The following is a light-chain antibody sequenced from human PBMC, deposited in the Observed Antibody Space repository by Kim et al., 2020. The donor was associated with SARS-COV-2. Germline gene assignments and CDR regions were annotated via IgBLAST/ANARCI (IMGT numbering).Light chain of an antibody. J-gene: IGKJ2*01. CDR1: QSISSTY. Sequence: EIVLTQSPGTLSLSPGERATLSCRASQSISSTYLAWYQHKPGQAPRLRIYGASNRATGIPDRFSGSGSGTDFTLTISRLEPEDFAVYYCQQYGSSPPYTFGQGTKLEI. CDR2: GAS. CDR3: QQYGSSPPYT. V-gene: IGKV3-20*01.